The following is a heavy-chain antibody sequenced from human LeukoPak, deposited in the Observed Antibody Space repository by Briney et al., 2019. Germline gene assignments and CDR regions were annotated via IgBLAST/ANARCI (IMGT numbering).Heavy chain of an antibody. CDR1: GYTFTSYG. D-gene: IGHD2-15*01. Sequence: GASVKVSCKASGYTFTSYGISWVRQAPGQGLEWMGWISAYNGNTNYAQKFQGRVTMTRDTSISTAYMELSRLRSDDTAVYYCARGQDIVVVVAAFYYYYYYMDVWGKGTTVTVSS. J-gene: IGHJ6*03. V-gene: IGHV1-18*01. CDR3: ARGQDIVVVVAAFYYYYYYMDV. CDR2: ISAYNGNT.